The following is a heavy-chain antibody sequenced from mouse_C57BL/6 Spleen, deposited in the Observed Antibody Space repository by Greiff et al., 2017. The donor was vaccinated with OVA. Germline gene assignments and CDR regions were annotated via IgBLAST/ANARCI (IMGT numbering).Heavy chain of an antibody. D-gene: IGHD2-12*01. CDR2: INPNNGGT. J-gene: IGHJ3*01. V-gene: IGHV1-26*01. CDR1: GYTFTDYY. CDR3: AREGSYDGGFAY. Sequence: EVQLQQSGPELVKPGASVKISCKASGYTFTDYYMNWVKQSHGKSLEWIGDINPNNGGTSYNQKFKGKATLTVDKSSSTAYMERRSLTSEDSAVYYCAREGSYDGGFAYWGQGTLVTVSA.